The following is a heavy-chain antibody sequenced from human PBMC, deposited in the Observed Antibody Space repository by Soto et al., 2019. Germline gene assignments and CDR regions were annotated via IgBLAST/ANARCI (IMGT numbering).Heavy chain of an antibody. V-gene: IGHV1-69*13. CDR1: GGTFSSYA. Sequence: SVKVSCKASGGTFSSYAISWVRQAPGQGLEWMGGIIPIFGTANYAQKFQGRVTITADESTSTAYMELSSLRSADTAVYYCARRNNCSSTCRYRGGYYSYYYGINVWRQATTVIFS. D-gene: IGHD2-2*01. J-gene: IGHJ6*02. CDR3: ARRNNCSSTCRYRGGYYSYYYGINV. CDR2: IIPIFGTA.